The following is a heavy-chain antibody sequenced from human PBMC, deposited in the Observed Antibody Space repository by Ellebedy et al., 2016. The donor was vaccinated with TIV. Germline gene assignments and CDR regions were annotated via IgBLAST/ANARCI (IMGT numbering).Heavy chain of an antibody. CDR2: IYQDGSAQ. J-gene: IGHJ5*02. V-gene: IGHV3-7*01. D-gene: IGHD4-17*01. CDR1: GFSFRSYW. CDR3: ARRGGYGDYAVQVNSWFDR. Sequence: GGSLRLSCGASGFSFRSYWMSWVRQAPGKGLEWVANIYQDGSAQYYVDSVKGRFTISRDNAKNSLFLQMNSLRVEDTAVYYCARRGGYGDYAVQVNSWFDRWGRGTLVTVAS.